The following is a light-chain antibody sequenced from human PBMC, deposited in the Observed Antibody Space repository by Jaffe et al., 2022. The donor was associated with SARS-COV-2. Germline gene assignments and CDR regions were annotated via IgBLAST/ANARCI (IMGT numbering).Light chain of an antibody. CDR2: SAS. CDR1: QSVGVN. V-gene: IGKV3D-15*01. Sequence: EIVMTQSPATLSVSPGERATLSCRASQSVGVNLAWYRQRPGQAPRLLLYSASIRATGISAKFSGSGSGTEFTLTISSLQSEDFAVYYCQQYNDWPRTFGQGTEVEIK. J-gene: IGKJ1*01. CDR3: QQYNDWPRT.